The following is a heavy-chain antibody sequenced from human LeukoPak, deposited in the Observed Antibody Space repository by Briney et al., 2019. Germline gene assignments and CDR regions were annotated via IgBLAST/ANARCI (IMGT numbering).Heavy chain of an antibody. Sequence: GGSLRLSCAASGFTFSSYELNWVRQAPGKGLEWVSYISDIGTTIHYADSVKGRFTISRDNAKNSLYLQMNRLTAEDTAVYYCARDRSKVTAYDDALDIWGQGTMVIVSS. D-gene: IGHD2-21*02. CDR3: ARDRSKVTAYDDALDI. CDR2: ISDIGTTI. CDR1: GFTFSSYE. V-gene: IGHV3-48*03. J-gene: IGHJ3*02.